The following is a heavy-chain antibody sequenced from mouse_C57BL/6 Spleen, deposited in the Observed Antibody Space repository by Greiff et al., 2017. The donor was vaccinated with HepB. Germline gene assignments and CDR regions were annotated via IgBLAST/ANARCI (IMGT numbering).Heavy chain of an antibody. J-gene: IGHJ3*01. V-gene: IGHV1-7*01. Sequence: QVHVKQSGAELAKPGASVKLSCKASGYTFTSYWMHWVKQRPGQGLEWIGYINPSSGYTKYNQKFKDKATLTADKSSSTAYMQLSSLTYEDSAVYYWARRYDYDVGGFAYWGQGTLVTVSA. CDR3: ARRYDYDVGGFAY. CDR2: INPSSGYT. CDR1: GYTFTSYW. D-gene: IGHD2-4*01.